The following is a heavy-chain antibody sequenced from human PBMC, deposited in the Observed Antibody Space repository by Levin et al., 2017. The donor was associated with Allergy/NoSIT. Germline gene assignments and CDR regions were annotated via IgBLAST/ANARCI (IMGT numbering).Heavy chain of an antibody. CDR3: ARNYGSGSYLYDYYMDV. Sequence: LRLSCTVSGGSISSGDYYWSWIRQPPGKGLEWIGYIYYSGSTYYNPSLKSRVTISVDTSKNQFSLKLSSVTAADTAVYYCARNYGSGSYLYDYYMDVWGKGTTVTVSS. D-gene: IGHD3-10*01. J-gene: IGHJ6*03. V-gene: IGHV4-30-4*01. CDR2: IYYSGST. CDR1: GGSISSGDYY.